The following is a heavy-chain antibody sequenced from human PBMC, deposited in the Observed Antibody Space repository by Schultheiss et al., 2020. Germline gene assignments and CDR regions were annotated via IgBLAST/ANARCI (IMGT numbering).Heavy chain of an antibody. Sequence: SETLSLTCTVSGGSISSSTYYWGWIRQPPGKGLEWIGSIYYSGSTYYNPSLKSRITISVDTSKNQFSLKLSSVTAADTAVYYCARHGSYQLLWYWGQGTLVTVSS. CDR2: IYYSGST. V-gene: IGHV4-39*01. CDR1: GGSISSSTYY. CDR3: ARHGSYQLLWY. D-gene: IGHD2-2*01. J-gene: IGHJ4*02.